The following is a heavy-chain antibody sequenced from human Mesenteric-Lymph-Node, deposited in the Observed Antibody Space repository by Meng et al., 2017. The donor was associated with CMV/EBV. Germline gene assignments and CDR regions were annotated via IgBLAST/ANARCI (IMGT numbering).Heavy chain of an antibody. CDR2: ISGSGDST. J-gene: IGHJ4*02. CDR1: GF. CDR3: AKGDVGGLAVLY. D-gene: IGHD3-3*01. Sequence: ETLSLTCAASGFMSWVRQAPGKGLEWVSAISGSGDSTYYADSVKGRFTISRDNSKNTLYLQMNSLRVEDTAIYYCAKGDVGGLAVLYWGQGTLVTVSS. V-gene: IGHV3-23*01.